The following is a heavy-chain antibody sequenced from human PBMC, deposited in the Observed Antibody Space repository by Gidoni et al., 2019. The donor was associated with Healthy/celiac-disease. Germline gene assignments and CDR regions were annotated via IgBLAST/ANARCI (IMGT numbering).Heavy chain of an antibody. J-gene: IGHJ5*02. CDR2: FYYSGST. CDR3: ASSGYSSGWYGWFDP. CDR1: GGSISSSSYY. V-gene: IGHV4-39*01. D-gene: IGHD6-19*01. Sequence: QLQLQESGPGLVKPSETLSLTCTVSGGSISSSSYYWGWIRQPPGKGLEWIGSFYYSGSTYYNPSLKSRVTISVDTSKNQFSLKLSSVTAADTAVYYCASSGYSSGWYGWFDPWGQGTLVTVSS.